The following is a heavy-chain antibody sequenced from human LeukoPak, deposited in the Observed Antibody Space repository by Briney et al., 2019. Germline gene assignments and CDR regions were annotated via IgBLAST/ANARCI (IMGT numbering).Heavy chain of an antibody. Sequence: GGSLRLSCTASGFTFGDYAMSWVRQAPGKGLEWVGFIRSKAYGGTTEYAASVKGRFTISRDDSKSIAYLQMNSLKTGDTAVYYCTRPLRGYSYGYWVYWGQGTLVTVSS. D-gene: IGHD5-18*01. CDR3: TRPLRGYSYGYWVY. CDR1: GFTFGDYA. CDR2: IRSKAYGGTT. V-gene: IGHV3-49*04. J-gene: IGHJ4*02.